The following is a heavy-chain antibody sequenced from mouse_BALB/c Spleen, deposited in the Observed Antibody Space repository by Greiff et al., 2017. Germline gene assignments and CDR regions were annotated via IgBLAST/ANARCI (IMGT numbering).Heavy chain of an antibody. CDR2: IDPANGNT. D-gene: IGHD2-3*01. Sequence: EVKLQESGAELVKPGASVKLSCTASGFNIKDTYMHWVKQRPEQGLEWIGRIDPANGNTKYDPKFQGKATITADTSSNTAYLQLSSLTSEDTAVYYCALYQTWFAYWGQGTLVTVSA. CDR3: ALYQTWFAY. J-gene: IGHJ3*01. CDR1: GFNIKDTY. V-gene: IGHV14-3*02.